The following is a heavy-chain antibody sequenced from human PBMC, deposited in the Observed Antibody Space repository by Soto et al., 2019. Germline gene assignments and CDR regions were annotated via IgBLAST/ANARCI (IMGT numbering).Heavy chain of an antibody. Sequence: PSETLSLTCTVSGGSISSGGYYWSWIRQHPGKGLEWIGYIYYSGSTYYNPSLKSRVTISVDTSKNQFSLKLSSVTAADTAVYYCARVVVPAAILRPAYYYYYGMDVWGQGTTGTVSS. CDR1: GGSISSGGYY. CDR3: ARVVVPAAILRPAYYYYYGMDV. D-gene: IGHD2-2*02. CDR2: IYYSGST. J-gene: IGHJ6*02. V-gene: IGHV4-31*03.